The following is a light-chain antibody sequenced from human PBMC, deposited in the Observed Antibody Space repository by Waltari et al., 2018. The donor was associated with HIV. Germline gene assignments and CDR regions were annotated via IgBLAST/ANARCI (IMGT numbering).Light chain of an antibody. CDR2: RAS. V-gene: IGKV1-39*01. Sequence: DIKMTQSPSSLSASVGDTITLACRARQSLSFYLNWYQGKPGKVPKLLISRASNLESGAPSRFTGIGSGTEFTLTLNSLQPDDFATYYCQQSYSPPRNFGPGTEVEVK. J-gene: IGKJ3*01. CDR1: QSLSFY. CDR3: QQSYSPPRN.